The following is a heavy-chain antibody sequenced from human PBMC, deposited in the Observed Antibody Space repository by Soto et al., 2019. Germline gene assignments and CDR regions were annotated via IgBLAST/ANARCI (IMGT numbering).Heavy chain of an antibody. V-gene: IGHV4-39*01. CDR2: IYYSGST. CDR1: GGSISSSSYY. Sequence: SETLSLTCTVSGGSISSSSYYWGWIRQPPGKGLEWIGSIYYSGSTYYNPSLKSRVTISVDTSKNQFSLKLSSVTAADTAVYYCARSRANYYYYYGMDVWGQGTTVTVSS. J-gene: IGHJ6*02. CDR3: ARSRANYYYYYGMDV. D-gene: IGHD6-13*01.